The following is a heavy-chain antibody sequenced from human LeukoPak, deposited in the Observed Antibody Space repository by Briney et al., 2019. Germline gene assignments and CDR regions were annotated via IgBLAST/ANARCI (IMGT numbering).Heavy chain of an antibody. Sequence: GGSLRLSCAASGFTFSSYSMNWVRQAPGKGLEWVSSISSSSSYIYYADSVKGRFTISRDNAKNSLYLQMNSLRAEDTAVYFCARDFSGGLRGVPAAHLFDYWGQGTLVTVSS. J-gene: IGHJ4*02. CDR2: ISSSSSYI. CDR3: ARDFSGGLRGVPAAHLFDY. D-gene: IGHD2-2*01. CDR1: GFTFSSYS. V-gene: IGHV3-21*01.